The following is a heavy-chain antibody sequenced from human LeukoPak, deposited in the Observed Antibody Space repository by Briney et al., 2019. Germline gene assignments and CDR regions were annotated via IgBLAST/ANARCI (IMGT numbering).Heavy chain of an antibody. CDR2: IIPIFGSA. J-gene: IGHJ5*02. Sequence: SVKVSCKASGCTFTSYAINWVRQAPGQGLEWMGGIIPIFGSAHYAQKFQGRVTITTDESTSTDYMELSSLKSEDTAVYYCARSGIASAANWFDPWGQGTLVTVSS. CDR3: ARSGIASAANWFDP. CDR1: GCTFTSYA. D-gene: IGHD6-13*01. V-gene: IGHV1-69*05.